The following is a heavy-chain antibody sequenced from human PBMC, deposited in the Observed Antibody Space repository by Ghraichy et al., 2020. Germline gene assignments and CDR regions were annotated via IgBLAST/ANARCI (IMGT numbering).Heavy chain of an antibody. CDR1: GFSLSTSGMC. CDR2: IDWDDDK. V-gene: IGHV2-70*11. J-gene: IGHJ6*02. Sequence: SGPTLVKPTQTLTLTCTFSGFSLSTSGMCASWIRQPPGKALEWLARIDWDDDKYYSTSLKTRLTISKDTSKNQVVLTMTNMDPVDTATYYCARSTVVVTAWGMDVWGQGTTVTVSS. D-gene: IGHD2-21*02. CDR3: ARSTVVVTAWGMDV.